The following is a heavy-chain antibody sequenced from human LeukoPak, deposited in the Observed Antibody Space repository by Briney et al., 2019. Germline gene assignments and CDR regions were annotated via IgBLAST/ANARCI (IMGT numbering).Heavy chain of an antibody. CDR3: ARELSQIVWGGLDY. CDR2: IQNDASTE. J-gene: IGHJ4*02. CDR1: GFIFSHYG. Sequence: PGGSLRLSCAASGFIFSHYGMHWVRQAPGKGLEWVLVIQNDASTENFADSVKGRFTISRDNSKNTVFLQMNSLRVEDTAVYYCARELSQIVWGGLDYGGQGTLVSVSS. D-gene: IGHD2-21*01. V-gene: IGHV3-33*05.